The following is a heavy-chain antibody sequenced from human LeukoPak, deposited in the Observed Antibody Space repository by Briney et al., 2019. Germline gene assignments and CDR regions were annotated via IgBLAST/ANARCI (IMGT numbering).Heavy chain of an antibody. CDR1: GGSFSGYY. V-gene: IGHV4-34*12. D-gene: IGHD4-11*01. CDR2: IFDSGST. CDR3: TRRMTTVTTRRYNWFDP. Sequence: SETLCLTCAVYGGSFSGYYWSWIRQPPGKGLEWIGGIFDSGSTNYNPSLKSPVTTSIDTTKHHFSQKLSSVTTTDTAVNYCTRRMTTVTTRRYNWFDPWGQGTPVTVSS. J-gene: IGHJ5*02.